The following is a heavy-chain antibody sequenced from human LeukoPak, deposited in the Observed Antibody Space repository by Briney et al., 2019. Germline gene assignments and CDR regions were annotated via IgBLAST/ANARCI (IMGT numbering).Heavy chain of an antibody. D-gene: IGHD5-18*01. Sequence: SETLSLTCTVSGGSISSGGYYWSWIRQPPGTGLEWLGYIYYSGSTNYNPSLKSRVTISVDTSKNQFSLKLSSVTAADTAVYYCARLTAMVRHFDYWGQGTLVTVSS. CDR3: ARLTAMVRHFDY. CDR2: IYYSGST. J-gene: IGHJ4*02. V-gene: IGHV4-61*08. CDR1: GGSISSGGYY.